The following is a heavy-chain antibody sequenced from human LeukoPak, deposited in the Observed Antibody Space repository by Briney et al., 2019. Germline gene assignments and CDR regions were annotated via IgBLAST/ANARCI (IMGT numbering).Heavy chain of an antibody. D-gene: IGHD6-13*01. CDR3: ARDSNSWNYFDN. Sequence: KSSETLSLTCAVYGGSFNGYYWSWIRQPPGKGLEWIGEINHSGSANYNPSLVSRVTISVDTSKSQFSLKLSSVTAADTAVYYCARDSNSWNYFDNWGQGTLVTVSS. CDR2: INHSGSA. J-gene: IGHJ4*02. V-gene: IGHV4-34*01. CDR1: GGSFNGYY.